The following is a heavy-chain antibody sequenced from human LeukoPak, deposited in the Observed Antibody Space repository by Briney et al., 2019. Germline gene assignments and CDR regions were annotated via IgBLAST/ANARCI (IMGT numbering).Heavy chain of an antibody. D-gene: IGHD3-22*01. Sequence: PGGSLRLSCAASGFTFSSYEMNWVRQAPGKGLEWVSYISSSGSTIYYADSVKGRFTISRDNAKNSLYLQMNSLRAEDTAVYYCARMDSSGYFFSYYFDYWGQGTLVTVSS. CDR2: ISSSGSTI. V-gene: IGHV3-48*03. J-gene: IGHJ4*02. CDR1: GFTFSSYE. CDR3: ARMDSSGYFFSYYFDY.